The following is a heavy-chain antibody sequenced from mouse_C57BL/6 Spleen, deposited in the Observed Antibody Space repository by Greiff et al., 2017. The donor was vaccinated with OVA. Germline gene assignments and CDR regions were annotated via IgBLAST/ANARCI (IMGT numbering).Heavy chain of an antibody. J-gene: IGHJ3*01. Sequence: VQLQQSGAELARPGASVKLSCKASGYTFTSYGISWVKQRTGQGLEWIGEIYPRSGNTYYNEKFKGKATLTADKSSSTAYMELRSLTSEDSAVYFCASIYYEFAYWGQGTLVTVSA. V-gene: IGHV1-81*01. CDR1: GYTFTSYG. CDR3: ASIYYEFAY. CDR2: IYPRSGNT. D-gene: IGHD2-4*01.